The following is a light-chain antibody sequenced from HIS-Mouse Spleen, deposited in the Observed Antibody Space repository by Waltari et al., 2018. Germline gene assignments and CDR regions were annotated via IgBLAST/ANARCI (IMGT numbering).Light chain of an antibody. CDR1: ALPKKY. CDR2: EDS. CDR3: YSTDSSGNHRV. V-gene: IGLV3-10*01. J-gene: IGLJ2*01. Sequence: SYELTQPPSVSVSPGQTARITCSGDALPKKYAYWYQQKSGQAPVRVIYEDSKRPSGIPARFSGSSSGTMATLTISVAQVEDEADYYCYSTDSSGNHRVFGGGTKLTVL.